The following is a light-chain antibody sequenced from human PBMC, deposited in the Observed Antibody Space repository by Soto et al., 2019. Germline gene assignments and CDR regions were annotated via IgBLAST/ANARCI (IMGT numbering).Light chain of an antibody. CDR2: GAS. V-gene: IGKV3-15*01. CDR1: QSVSSN. Sequence: EIVMTQSPATLSVSPGERATLSCRASQSVSSNLAWYQQKPGRAPRLLIYGASTRATGIPARFSGSGSGTEFTLPISSMQSEDFAVYYCQQYNNWPPPTFGQGTKVEIK. J-gene: IGKJ1*01. CDR3: QQYNNWPPPT.